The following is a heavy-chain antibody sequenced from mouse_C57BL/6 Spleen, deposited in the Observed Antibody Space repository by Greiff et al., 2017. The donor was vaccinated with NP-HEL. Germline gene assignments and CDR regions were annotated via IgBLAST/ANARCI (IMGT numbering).Heavy chain of an antibody. D-gene: IGHD2-1*01. CDR1: GFTFSSYA. J-gene: IGHJ3*01. CDR3: ARGEAIYYGNYVPGFAS. V-gene: IGHV5-4*01. CDR2: ISDGGSYT. Sequence: EVQGVESGGGLVKPGGSLKLSCAASGFTFSSYAMSWVRQTPEKRLEWVATISDGGSYTYYPDNVKGRFTISRDNAKNNLYLQMSHLKSEDTAMYYCARGEAIYYGNYVPGFASWGQGTLVTVSA.